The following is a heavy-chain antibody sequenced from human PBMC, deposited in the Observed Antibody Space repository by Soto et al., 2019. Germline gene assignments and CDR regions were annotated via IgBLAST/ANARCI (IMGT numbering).Heavy chain of an antibody. CDR3: ARETLPVVVPAAISQGYGMDV. J-gene: IGHJ6*02. D-gene: IGHD2-2*01. CDR1: GFTFSSYS. CDR2: ISSSSSYI. Sequence: EVQLVESGGGLVKPGGSLRLSCAASGFTFSSYSMNWVRQAPGKGLEWVSSISSSSSYIYYADSVKGRFTISRDNAKNSLYLQMNSLRAEDTAVYYCARETLPVVVPAAISQGYGMDVWGQGTTVAVSS. V-gene: IGHV3-21*01.